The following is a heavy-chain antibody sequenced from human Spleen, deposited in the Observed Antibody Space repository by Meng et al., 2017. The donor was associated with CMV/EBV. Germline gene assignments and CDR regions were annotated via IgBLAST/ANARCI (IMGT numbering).Heavy chain of an antibody. Sequence: VSGVSVSNSSFFWGWIRQPPGKGLEWIGSFFHSGDTYSNPSLRSRVAISVDTSKNQFSLRLNSVTATDTAVYYCARHLRGYSWPKSDWGQGTLVTVSS. J-gene: IGHJ4*02. CDR3: ARHLRGYSWPKSD. CDR2: FFHSGDT. V-gene: IGHV4-39*01. D-gene: IGHD5-18*01. CDR1: GVSVSNSSFF.